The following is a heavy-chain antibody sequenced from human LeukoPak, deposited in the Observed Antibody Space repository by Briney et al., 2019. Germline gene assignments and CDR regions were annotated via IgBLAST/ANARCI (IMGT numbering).Heavy chain of an antibody. CDR1: GYSFTSYW. Sequence: GESLKISCKGSGYSFTSYWISWVRQMPGKGPEWMGRIDPSDSYTNYSPSFQGQVTISADKANSTAHLQWSSLKASDTAIYYCGRHGGSFVPFDYWGQGTPVTVSS. V-gene: IGHV5-10-1*04. D-gene: IGHD1-26*01. CDR3: GRHGGSFVPFDY. J-gene: IGHJ4*02. CDR2: IDPSDSYT.